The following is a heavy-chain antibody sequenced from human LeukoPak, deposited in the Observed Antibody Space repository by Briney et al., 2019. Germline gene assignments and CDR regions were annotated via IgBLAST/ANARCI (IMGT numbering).Heavy chain of an antibody. J-gene: IGHJ4*02. D-gene: IGHD4-23*01. Sequence: SETLSLTCTVSGGSISSSSYYWGWVRQPPGKGPEWIGTIYYSGTTYYNPSLKSRVTVSVDTSKNQFSLRLSSVTAADTAVYFCARYVVTRGYSFDYWGQGTLVTVSS. CDR1: GGSISSSSYY. CDR2: IYYSGTT. CDR3: ARYVVTRGYSFDY. V-gene: IGHV4-39*01.